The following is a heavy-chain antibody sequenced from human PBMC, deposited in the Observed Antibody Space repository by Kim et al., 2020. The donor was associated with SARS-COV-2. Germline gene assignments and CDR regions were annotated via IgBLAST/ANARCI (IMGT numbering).Heavy chain of an antibody. Sequence: YAVSGKSRITINQDTSKNQFSLQLNSVTPEDTAVYYCARDLDPVHDAFDIWGQGTMVTVSS. CDR3: ARDLDPVHDAFDI. D-gene: IGHD1-1*01. J-gene: IGHJ3*02. V-gene: IGHV6-1*01.